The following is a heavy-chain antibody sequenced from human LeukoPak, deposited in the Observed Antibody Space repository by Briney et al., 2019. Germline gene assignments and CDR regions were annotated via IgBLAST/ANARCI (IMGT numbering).Heavy chain of an antibody. V-gene: IGHV1-69*13. CDR3: ARGGYSYGSYRPQYNWLDP. CDR2: IIPIFGTA. D-gene: IGHD5-18*01. J-gene: IGHJ5*02. Sequence: SVKVSCKASGGTFSSYAISWVRQAPGQGLEWMGGIIPIFGTANYAQKFQGRVTITADESTSTAYMELSSLRSEDTAVYYCARGGYSYGSYRPQYNWLDPWGQGTLVTVSS. CDR1: GGTFSSYA.